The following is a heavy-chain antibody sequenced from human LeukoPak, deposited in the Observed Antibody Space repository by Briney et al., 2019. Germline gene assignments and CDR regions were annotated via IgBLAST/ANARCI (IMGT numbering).Heavy chain of an antibody. Sequence: SETLSLTCAVYGGSFSGYYWGWIRQPPGKGLEWIGEINHSGSTNYNPSLKSRVTISVDTSKNQFSLKLSSVTAADTAVYYCARVAVVPAAIDYWGQGTLVTVSS. CDR3: ARVAVVPAAIDY. J-gene: IGHJ4*02. CDR1: GGSFSGYY. V-gene: IGHV4-34*01. D-gene: IGHD2-2*01. CDR2: INHSGST.